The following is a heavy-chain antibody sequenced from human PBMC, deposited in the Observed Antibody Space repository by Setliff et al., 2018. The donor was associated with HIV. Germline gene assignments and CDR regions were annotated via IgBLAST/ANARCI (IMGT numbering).Heavy chain of an antibody. CDR1: GYTFTSYA. CDR3: ARGPHLSVTTVTRGDY. J-gene: IGHJ4*02. D-gene: IGHD4-17*01. CDR2: INTNPGNP. Sequence: ASVKVSCKASGYTFTSYAMNWVRQAPGQGLEWMGWINTNPGNPTYAQGFTGRFVFSLDTSVSTAYLQISSLKAEDTAVYYCARGPHLSVTTVTRGDYWGQGTLVTVSS. V-gene: IGHV7-4-1*02.